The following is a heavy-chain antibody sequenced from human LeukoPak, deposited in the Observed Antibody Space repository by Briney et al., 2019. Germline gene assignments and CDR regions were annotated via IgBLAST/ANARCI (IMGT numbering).Heavy chain of an antibody. J-gene: IGHJ6*02. CDR2: ISGSGDST. Sequence: GGSLSLSCAASGFTFPSYAMSWVRQAPGRGLEWVSVISGSGDSTYYADSVKGRFTISRDNCKNTLYVQMSSLRAEDTATYYCATGDGSGTNYFYYYGMDVWGQGTRVTVSS. D-gene: IGHD3-10*01. CDR3: ATGDGSGTNYFYYYGMDV. CDR1: GFTFPSYA. V-gene: IGHV3-23*01.